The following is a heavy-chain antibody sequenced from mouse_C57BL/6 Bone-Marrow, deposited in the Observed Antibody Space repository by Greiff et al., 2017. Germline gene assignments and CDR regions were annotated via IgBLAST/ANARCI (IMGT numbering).Heavy chain of an antibody. V-gene: IGHV14-4*01. CDR1: GFNIKDDY. J-gene: IGHJ1*03. CDR2: IDPENGDT. Sequence: EVQLLESGAELVRPGASVKLSCTASGFNIKDDYMHWVQQRPEQALEWIGWIDPENGDTEYASKFPGKATITAALSSNTAYLQRSSLTSEDTAVDYCTSDYYGSSYGDWYFDVWGTGTTVTVAS. CDR3: TSDYYGSSYGDWYFDV. D-gene: IGHD1-1*01.